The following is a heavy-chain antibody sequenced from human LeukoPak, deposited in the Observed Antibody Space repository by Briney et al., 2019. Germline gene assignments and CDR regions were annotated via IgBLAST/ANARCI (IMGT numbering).Heavy chain of an antibody. CDR1: GGSISSSSYY. Sequence: SETLSLTCTVSGGSISSSSYYWGWIRQPPGKGLEWIGSIYHSGSTNYNPSLKSRVTISVDTSKNQFSLKLSSVTAADTAVYYCARVWGYCSGGSCYRDAFDIWGQGTMVTVSS. J-gene: IGHJ3*02. CDR2: IYHSGST. CDR3: ARVWGYCSGGSCYRDAFDI. D-gene: IGHD2-15*01. V-gene: IGHV4-39*07.